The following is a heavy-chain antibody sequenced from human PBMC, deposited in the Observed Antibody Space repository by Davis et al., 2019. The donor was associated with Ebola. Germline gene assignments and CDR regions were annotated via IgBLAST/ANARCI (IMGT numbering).Heavy chain of an antibody. CDR3: YSYGDFDY. CDR2: IYYSGST. Sequence: MPSETLSLTCTVSGGSISSSSYYWGWIRQPPGKGLEWIGSIYYSGSTYYNPSLKSRVTISVDTSKNQFSLKLSSVTAADTAVYYCYSYGDFDYWGQGTLVTVSS. V-gene: IGHV4-39*01. J-gene: IGHJ4*02. CDR1: GGSISSSSYY. D-gene: IGHD5-18*01.